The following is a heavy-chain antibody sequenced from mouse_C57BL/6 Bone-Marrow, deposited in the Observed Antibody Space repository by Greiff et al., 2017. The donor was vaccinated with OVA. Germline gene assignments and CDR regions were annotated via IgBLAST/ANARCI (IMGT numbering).Heavy chain of an antibody. CDR3: ARGGKLRLRPFAY. J-gene: IGHJ3*01. V-gene: IGHV1-66*01. D-gene: IGHD3-2*02. CDR1: GYSFTSYY. Sequence: VKLMESGPELVKPGASVKISCKASGYSFTSYYIHWVKQRPGQGLEWIGWIYPGSGNTKYNEKFKGKATLTADTSSSTAYMQLSSLTSEDSAVYYCARGGKLRLRPFAYWGQGTLVTVSA. CDR2: IYPGSGNT.